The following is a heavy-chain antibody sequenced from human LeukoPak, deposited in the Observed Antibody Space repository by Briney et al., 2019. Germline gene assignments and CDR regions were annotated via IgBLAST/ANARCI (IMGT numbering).Heavy chain of an antibody. CDR2: INHSGST. D-gene: IGHD2-2*01. V-gene: IGHV4-34*01. CDR1: GGSFSGYY. CDR3: ARGRYCSSTSCFLSYYLDY. Sequence: SETLSLTCPVYGGSFSGYYWSWIRQPPGKGLEWIGEINHSGSTNYNPSLKSRVTISVDTSKNQFSLKLSSVTAADTAVYYCARGRYCSSTSCFLSYYLDYWGQGTLVTVSS. J-gene: IGHJ4*02.